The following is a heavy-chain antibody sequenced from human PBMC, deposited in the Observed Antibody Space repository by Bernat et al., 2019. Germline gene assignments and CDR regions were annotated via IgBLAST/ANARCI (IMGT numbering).Heavy chain of an antibody. J-gene: IGHJ4*02. CDR1: GGTFSSYA. Sequence: QVQLVQSGAEVKKPGASVKVSCKASGGTFSSYAISWVRQAPGQGLEWMGGIIPIFGTANYAQKFQGRVTITADESTSTAYMELSSLRSEDTAVYYCARDAPEYCGGDCYSDYWGQGTLVTVSS. CDR3: ARDAPEYCGGDCYSDY. V-gene: IGHV1-69*13. D-gene: IGHD2-21*02. CDR2: IIPIFGTA.